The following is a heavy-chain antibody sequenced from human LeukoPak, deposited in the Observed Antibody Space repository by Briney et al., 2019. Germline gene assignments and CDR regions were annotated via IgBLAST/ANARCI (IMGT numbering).Heavy chain of an antibody. Sequence: SETLSLTCTVSGGSISSYYWSWVRQPPGKGLEWIGYIYYSGSTNYNPSLKSRVTISVDTSKNQFSLKLSSVTAADTAVYYCAREVYSSSWYRGHFDYWGQGTLVTVSS. CDR1: GGSISSYY. V-gene: IGHV4-59*01. J-gene: IGHJ4*02. D-gene: IGHD6-13*01. CDR3: AREVYSSSWYRGHFDY. CDR2: IYYSGST.